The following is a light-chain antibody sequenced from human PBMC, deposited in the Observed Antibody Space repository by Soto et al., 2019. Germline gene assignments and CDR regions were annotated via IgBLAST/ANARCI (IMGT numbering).Light chain of an antibody. J-gene: IGLJ3*02. CDR3: QSYDSSLSGGV. Sequence: QAVVTQPPSVSGAPGQRVTISCTGSSSNIGAGYDVHWYHQLPGTAPKLLIYGNSNRPSGVPDRFSGSKSGTSASLAITGLQAEDEADYYCQSYDSSLSGGVLRGGTQLPVL. CDR2: GNS. CDR1: SSNIGAGYD. V-gene: IGLV1-40*01.